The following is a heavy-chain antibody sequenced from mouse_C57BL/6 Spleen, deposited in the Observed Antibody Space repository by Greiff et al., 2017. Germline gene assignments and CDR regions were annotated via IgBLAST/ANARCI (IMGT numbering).Heavy chain of an antibody. D-gene: IGHD1-1*01. CDR1: GYTFTSYW. CDR2: INPSNGGT. Sequence: VQLQQPGTELVKPRASVKLSCKASGYTFTSYWMHWVKQRPGQGLEWIGNINPSNGGTNYNEKFKSKATLTVDKSSSTAYMQLSSLTSEDSAVYYCARGIYYYGSSHWYFDVWGKGTTVTVSS. V-gene: IGHV1-53*01. CDR3: ARGIYYYGSSHWYFDV. J-gene: IGHJ1*03.